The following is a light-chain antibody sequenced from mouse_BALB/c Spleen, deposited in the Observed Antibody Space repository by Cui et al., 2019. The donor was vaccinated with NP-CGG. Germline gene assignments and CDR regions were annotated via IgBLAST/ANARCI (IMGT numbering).Light chain of an antibody. CDR3: ALWYSNHWV. J-gene: IGLJ1*01. V-gene: IGLV1*01. CDR1: TGAVTTSNY. Sequence: QAVVTQESALTTSPGETVTLTCRSSTGAVTTSNYPNWVPAKPSHLFTVLIGGTNNRAPGVPARFSGSLIGDKAALTITGAQTEDEAIYFCALWYSNHWVFGGGTKLTVL. CDR2: GTN.